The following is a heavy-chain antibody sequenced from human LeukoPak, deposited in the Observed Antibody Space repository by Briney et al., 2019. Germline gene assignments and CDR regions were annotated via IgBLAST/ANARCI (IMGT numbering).Heavy chain of an antibody. J-gene: IGHJ5*02. V-gene: IGHV4-4*07. D-gene: IGHD3-22*01. CDR2: IYTSGST. CDR1: GGSISSYY. CDR3: AREGSGYYYWPSSSRHNWFDP. Sequence: SETLSLTCTVSGGSISSYYWSWIRQPAGKGLEWIGRIYTSGSTNYNPSLKSRVTISVDTSKNQFSLKLSSVTAADTAVYYCAREGSGYYYWPSSSRHNWFDPWGQGTLVTVSS.